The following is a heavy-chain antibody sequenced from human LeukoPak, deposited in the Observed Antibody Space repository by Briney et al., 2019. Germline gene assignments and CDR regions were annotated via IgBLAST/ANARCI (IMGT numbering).Heavy chain of an antibody. CDR3: AKDSSGIAAAAFDY. CDR2: ISYDGSNK. CDR1: GFTFSSYG. Sequence: GRSLRLSCAASGFTFSSYGMHWVRQAPGKGLEWVAVISYDGSNKYYADSVKGRFTISRDNSKNTLYLQMNSLRAEDTAVYYCAKDSSGIAAAAFDYWGQGTLVTVSS. D-gene: IGHD6-13*01. V-gene: IGHV3-30*18. J-gene: IGHJ4*02.